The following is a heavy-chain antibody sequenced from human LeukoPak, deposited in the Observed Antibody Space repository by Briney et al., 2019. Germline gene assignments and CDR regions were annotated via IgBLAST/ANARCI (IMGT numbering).Heavy chain of an antibody. CDR1: GFMFSSNW. V-gene: IGHV3-7*03. Sequence: GGSLRLSCAASGFMFSSNWMSWVRLAPGKGLEWVANIKEDGTETYYVDSVKGRFTISRDNAKNSLYLQMNSLRVEDTAVYYCAKEGRSLQSYWGQGTLVTVSS. CDR2: IKEDGTET. J-gene: IGHJ4*02. D-gene: IGHD5-24*01. CDR3: AKEGRSLQSY.